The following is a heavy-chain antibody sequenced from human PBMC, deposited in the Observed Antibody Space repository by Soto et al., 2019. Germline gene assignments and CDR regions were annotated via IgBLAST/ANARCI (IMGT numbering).Heavy chain of an antibody. V-gene: IGHV3-23*01. D-gene: IGHD5-12*01. CDR3: TKGYYSGYDLAYFDY. Sequence: EVLLLESGGGLAQPGGSMRLSCAASGFSFDEYAMTWVRQAAGKGLEWVSAISGSGDNTYYADSVKGRFTISRDNSKNTLYLQLNSLRAEDTAVYYCTKGYYSGYDLAYFDYWGQGTLVTVSS. CDR2: ISGSGDNT. CDR1: GFSFDEYA. J-gene: IGHJ4*02.